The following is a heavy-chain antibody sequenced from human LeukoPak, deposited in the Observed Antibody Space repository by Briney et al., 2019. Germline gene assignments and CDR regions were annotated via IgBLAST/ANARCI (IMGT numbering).Heavy chain of an antibody. D-gene: IGHD5-18*01. CDR1: GGSFSGYY. CDR2: INHSGST. J-gene: IGHJ4*02. CDR3: ARGRIQLWSRRPVLDY. Sequence: PSETLSLTCAVYGGSFSGYYWSWIRQPPGKGLEWIGEINHSGSTNYNPSLKSRVTISVDTSKNQFSLKLSSVTAADTAAYYCARGRIQLWSRRPVLDYWGQGTLVTVSS. V-gene: IGHV4-34*01.